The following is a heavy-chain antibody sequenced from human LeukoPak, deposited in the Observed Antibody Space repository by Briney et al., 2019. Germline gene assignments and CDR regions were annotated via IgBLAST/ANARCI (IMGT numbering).Heavy chain of an antibody. J-gene: IGHJ5*02. D-gene: IGHD2-15*01. CDR1: GGSISSDIFY. V-gene: IGHV4-61*02. CDR3: AGTRRYCSGGSCYNWFDP. Sequence: SETLSLTCTVSGGSISSDIFYWSWIRQLAGKGLEWIGRIYASGSTTYNSSLKSRVAISIDTSKNQFSLQLTSVTAADTAVYYCAGTRRYCSGGSCYNWFDPWGQGTLVTVSS. CDR2: IYASGST.